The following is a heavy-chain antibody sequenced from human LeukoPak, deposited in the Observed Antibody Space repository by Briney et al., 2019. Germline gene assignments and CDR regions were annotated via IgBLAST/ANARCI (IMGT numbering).Heavy chain of an antibody. D-gene: IGHD1-26*01. CDR2: IKSDGSST. CDR3: ARDRGYSADY. V-gene: IGHV3-74*01. J-gene: IGHJ4*02. Sequence: PGGSLRLSCAASGFTFSSHWMHWVRQAPGKGLVWISLIKSDGSSTTYADSVKGRFTISRDNAKNTMYLQMNSLRDDDTAVYYCARDRGYSADYWGQGTLVTVSS. CDR1: GFTFSSHW.